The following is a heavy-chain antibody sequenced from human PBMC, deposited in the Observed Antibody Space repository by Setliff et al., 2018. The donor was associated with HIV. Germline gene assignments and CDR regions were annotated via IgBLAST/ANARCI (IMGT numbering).Heavy chain of an antibody. CDR1: GGSFSGYY. J-gene: IGHJ4*02. V-gene: IGHV4-34*01. CDR3: ARESPSSSWFYFDF. D-gene: IGHD6-13*01. CDR2: INHSGST. Sequence: SETLSLTCAVYGGSFSGYYWSWIRQPPGKGLEWLGEINHSGSTNYNPSLKSRVTVSVDTSKNQFSLKLGSVTAADTAVYYCARESPSSSWFYFDFWGQGTLVTVSS.